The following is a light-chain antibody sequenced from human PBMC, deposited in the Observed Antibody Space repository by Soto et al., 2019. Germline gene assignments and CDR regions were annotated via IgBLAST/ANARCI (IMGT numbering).Light chain of an antibody. Sequence: DIPMTQSPSSLSASVGDRVTITCRASRGISNYLAWFQQKPGKAPESLIYAASSLQSGVPSKFSGSGSGTDFTLTISSLQPEDFATYYCQQYNSYPFTFGGGTKVEMK. CDR2: AAS. CDR1: RGISNY. J-gene: IGKJ4*01. CDR3: QQYNSYPFT. V-gene: IGKV1-16*02.